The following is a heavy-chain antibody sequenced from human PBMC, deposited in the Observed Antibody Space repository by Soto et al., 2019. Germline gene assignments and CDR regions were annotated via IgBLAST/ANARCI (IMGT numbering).Heavy chain of an antibody. Sequence: ASVKVSCKASGYTFTGYYMHWVRQAPGQGLEWMGWINPNSGGTNYAQKFQGWVTMTRDTSISTAYMELSRLRSDDTAVYYCARAPPSYNWNYFDYWGQGTLVTVSS. V-gene: IGHV1-2*04. CDR2: INPNSGGT. J-gene: IGHJ4*02. CDR1: GYTFTGYY. CDR3: ARAPPSYNWNYFDY. D-gene: IGHD1-20*01.